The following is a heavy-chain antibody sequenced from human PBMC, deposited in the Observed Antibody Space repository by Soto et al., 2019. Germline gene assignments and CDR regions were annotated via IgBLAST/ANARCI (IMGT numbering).Heavy chain of an antibody. J-gene: IGHJ5*02. V-gene: IGHV3-30*18. CDR2: MSYDGSHK. CDR1: GFTFSRYG. Sequence: GGSLRLSCAASGFTFSRYGMHWVRQAPGKGLEWLTVMSYDGSHKEYADSVKGRFTISRDNSKNTVYLQMDSLTTEDTAVYYCAKDPNDSSGSINCFDPWGQGTLVTVSS. CDR3: AKDPNDSSGSINCFDP. D-gene: IGHD3-22*01.